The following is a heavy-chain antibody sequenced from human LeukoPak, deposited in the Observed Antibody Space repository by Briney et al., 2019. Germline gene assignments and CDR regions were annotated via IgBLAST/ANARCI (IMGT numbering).Heavy chain of an antibody. CDR2: AYYRSKWYT. CDR3: VRESTPGDNWFDP. CDR1: GDSVSSNSAA. J-gene: IGHJ5*02. Sequence: SQTLSLTCAISGDSVSSNSAAWNWIRQSPSRGLEWLGRAYYRSKWYTDYAVSVRSRITINLDTSKNQFSLQLNSVTPEDTAVYYCVRESTPGDNWFDPWGQGTLVTVSS. V-gene: IGHV6-1*01. D-gene: IGHD1-1*01.